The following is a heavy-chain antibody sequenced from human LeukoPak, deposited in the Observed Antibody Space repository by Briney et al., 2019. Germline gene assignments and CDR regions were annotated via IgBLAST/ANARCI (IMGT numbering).Heavy chain of an antibody. CDR2: INPSGGST. Sequence: ASVKVSCKASGYTFTTYYMHWVRQAPGQGLEWMGIINPSGGSTSYAQKFQGKVTMTRDMSTSTVYMELSSLRSEDTAVYYCATEGYCSGGSCYPLLFSRQKTFDIWGQGTMVTVSS. V-gene: IGHV1-46*01. J-gene: IGHJ3*02. D-gene: IGHD2-15*01. CDR3: ATEGYCSGGSCYPLLFSRQKTFDI. CDR1: GYTFTTYY.